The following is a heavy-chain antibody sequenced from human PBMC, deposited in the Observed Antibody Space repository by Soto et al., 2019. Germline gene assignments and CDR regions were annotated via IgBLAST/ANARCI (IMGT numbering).Heavy chain of an antibody. J-gene: IGHJ4*02. CDR3: VRFEEHYDVLTGRPSYYFAD. D-gene: IGHD3-9*01. V-gene: IGHV4-39*01. CDR1: GGAISSSTYY. CDR2: IYYSGAT. Sequence: QLQLQESGPGLVKTSETLSLTCTVSGGAISSSTYYWGWIRQPPGKGLEWIGSIYYSGATYNNPSLKRRLSIFVDASKNQFSLILTSATAADTALYYCVRFEEHYDVLTGRPSYYFADWGQGTLVTVSS.